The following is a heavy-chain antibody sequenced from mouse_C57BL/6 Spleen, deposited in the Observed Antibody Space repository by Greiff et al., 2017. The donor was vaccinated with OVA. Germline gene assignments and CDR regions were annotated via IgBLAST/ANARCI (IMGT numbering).Heavy chain of an antibody. V-gene: IGHV1-61*01. Sequence: QVQLQPPVAALVRPGSSVKLSCKASGYTFTSYWMDWVKQRPGQGLEWIGNIYPSDSETHYNQKFKDKATLTVDKSSSTAYMQLSSLTSEDSAVYYCARTDGSYFDYWGQGTTLTVSS. CDR3: ARTDGSYFDY. CDR2: IYPSDSET. J-gene: IGHJ2*01. CDR1: GYTFTSYW. D-gene: IGHD2-3*01.